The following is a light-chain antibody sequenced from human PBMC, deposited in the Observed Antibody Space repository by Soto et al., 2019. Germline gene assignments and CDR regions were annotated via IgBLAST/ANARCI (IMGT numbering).Light chain of an antibody. Sequence: QSALTQPPSVSGSPGQSVTISCTGNSSDIGNYNYVSWYQQAPGTAPKLMIFEVSNRPSGVPDRFSGSKSGNTASLTISGLQAEDEADYYCASNTGTRVFGGGTKVTVL. CDR2: EVS. CDR1: SSDIGNYNY. CDR3: ASNTGTRV. J-gene: IGLJ3*02. V-gene: IGLV2-18*02.